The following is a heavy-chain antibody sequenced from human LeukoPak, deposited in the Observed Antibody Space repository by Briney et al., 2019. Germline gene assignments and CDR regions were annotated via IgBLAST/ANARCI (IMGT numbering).Heavy chain of an antibody. D-gene: IGHD6-13*01. CDR1: GFTFSSYG. Sequence: GGSLRLSCAASGFTFSSYGMHWVRQAPGKGLEWVAVISYDGSNKYYADSVKGRFTISRDNSKNTLYLQMNSLRAEDTAVHYCAKEPRIAAAGAMDYWGQGTLVTVSS. V-gene: IGHV3-30*18. CDR3: AKEPRIAAAGAMDY. CDR2: ISYDGSNK. J-gene: IGHJ4*02.